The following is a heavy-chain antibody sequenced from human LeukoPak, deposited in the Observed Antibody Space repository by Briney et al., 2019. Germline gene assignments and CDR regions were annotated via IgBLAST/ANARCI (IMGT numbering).Heavy chain of an antibody. D-gene: IGHD4-23*01. CDR2: VHYSGSA. V-gene: IGHV4-59*01. CDR3: ARVGVDDSGNILKYFFDY. Sequence: SETLSLTCTVSNGPINTYQWSWIRLPPGRGLEWIGNVHYSGSANYYPSLKSRVIISVDTSKNHSSLRLSPVTAADTALYYCARVGVDDSGNILKYFFDYWGQGTLVTVSS. CDR1: NGPINTYQ. J-gene: IGHJ4*02.